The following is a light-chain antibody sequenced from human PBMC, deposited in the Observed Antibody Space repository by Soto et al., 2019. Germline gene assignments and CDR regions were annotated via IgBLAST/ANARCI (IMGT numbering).Light chain of an antibody. J-gene: IGKJ5*01. CDR3: QQYDSFSVT. Sequence: DIEMTHSPSTLSASVRDRVTITCRPSQSISSWFAWYQQKAGKARKLLVYDASSLESGVPLRFSGSGSGTEFRLTISTMQPDDFATIYCQQYDSFSVTFGQGTG. CDR2: DAS. CDR1: QSISSW. V-gene: IGKV1-5*01.